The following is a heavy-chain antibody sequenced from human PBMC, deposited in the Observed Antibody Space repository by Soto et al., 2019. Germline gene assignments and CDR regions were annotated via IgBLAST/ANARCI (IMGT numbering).Heavy chain of an antibody. CDR2: IIPIFGTA. V-gene: IGHV1-69*12. Sequence: QVQLVQSGAEVKKPGSSVKVSCKASGGTFSSYAISWVRQAPGQGLEWMGGIIPIFGTANDAQKFQGRVTITADESTITAYMELSSLRCEDTAVYYCAGTGSIAVAAPYWYFDLWGRGTLVTVSS. J-gene: IGHJ2*01. CDR3: AGTGSIAVAAPYWYFDL. D-gene: IGHD6-19*01. CDR1: GGTFSSYA.